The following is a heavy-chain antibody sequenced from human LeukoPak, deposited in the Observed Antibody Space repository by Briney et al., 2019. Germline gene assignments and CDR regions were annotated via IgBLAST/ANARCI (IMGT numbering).Heavy chain of an antibody. CDR3: VRQRGASGTINHFDP. D-gene: IGHD3-10*01. CDR1: GYSFTTYW. V-gene: IGHV5-51*01. CDR2: IYPDDSDT. Sequence: GGSLKISCKTSGYSFTTYWIGWVRQMPGTGLEWVGAIYPDDSDTRYSPSFQGQVVIAAARSIRTAYLQWNTLKTSDTAMYYCVRQRGASGTINHFDPWGQGTLVTVSS. J-gene: IGHJ5*02.